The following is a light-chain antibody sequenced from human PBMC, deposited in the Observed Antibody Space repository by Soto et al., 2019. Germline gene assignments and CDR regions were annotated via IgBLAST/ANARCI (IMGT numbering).Light chain of an antibody. Sequence: EIVMTQSPATLSVSPGERATLSCRASQSVSSNLAWYQQKPGQAPRLLIYVASTRATGIPARFSGSGSGTEFTITISSLQSADFAVYYCQQYNNWPPLTFGGGTKVEIK. CDR2: VAS. V-gene: IGKV3-15*01. J-gene: IGKJ4*01. CDR3: QQYNNWPPLT. CDR1: QSVSSN.